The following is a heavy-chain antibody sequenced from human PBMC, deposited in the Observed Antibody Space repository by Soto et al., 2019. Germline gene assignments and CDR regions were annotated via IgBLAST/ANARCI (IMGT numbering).Heavy chain of an antibody. CDR1: SYTFSSYG. CDR3: ARVVNITMVPDYVDY. D-gene: IGHD3-10*01. CDR2: ISAYNGNT. Sequence: QVQLVQSGAEVKKPGASVKVSCKASSYTFSSYGISWVRQAPGQGLEWMGWISAYNGNTNYAQRLQGRVTMTTDTSTSTAYMELRSLRSDDTAVYYCARVVNITMVPDYVDYWGQGTLVTVSS. V-gene: IGHV1-18*01. J-gene: IGHJ4*02.